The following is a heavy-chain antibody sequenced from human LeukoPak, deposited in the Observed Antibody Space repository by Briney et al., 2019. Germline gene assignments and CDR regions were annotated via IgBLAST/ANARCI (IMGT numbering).Heavy chain of an antibody. V-gene: IGHV4-39*01. CDR3: ARQITVTTSGGDAFDI. Sequence: PSETLSLTCTVSGGSISSSSYYWGWIRQPPGKGLEWIGSIYYSGSTYYNPSLKSRLTISADTSKNQFSLILSSVTAADTAVYYCARQITVTTSGGDAFDIRGQGTMVTVCS. J-gene: IGHJ3*02. CDR2: IYYSGST. CDR1: GGSISSSSYY. D-gene: IGHD4-17*01.